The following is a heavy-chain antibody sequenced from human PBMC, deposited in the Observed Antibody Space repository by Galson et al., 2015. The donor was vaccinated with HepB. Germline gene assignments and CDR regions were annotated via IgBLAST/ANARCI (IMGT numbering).Heavy chain of an antibody. V-gene: IGHV1-69*04. CDR3: ASIEKLCGGYLPFDY. D-gene: IGHD2-21*01. Sequence: SVKVSCKASGGTFSSYAISWVRQAPGQGLEWMGRIIPILGIANYAQKFQGRVTITADKSTSTAYMELSSLRSEDTAVYYCASIEKLCGGYLPFDYRGQGTLVTVSS. CDR1: GGTFSSYA. J-gene: IGHJ4*02. CDR2: IIPILGIA.